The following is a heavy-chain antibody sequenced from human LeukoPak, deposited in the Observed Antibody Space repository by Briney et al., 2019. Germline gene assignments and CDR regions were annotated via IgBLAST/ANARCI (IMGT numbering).Heavy chain of an antibody. CDR1: SYSISSGYY. J-gene: IGHJ4*02. Sequence: ASETLSLTCAVSSYSISSGYYWGWIRQPPGKGLEWIGSIYHSGSTYYNPSLKSRVTILVGTSKNQFSLKLSSVTAAETAVYYCARRGGSRYFDYWGQRTLVTVSS. CDR2: IYHSGST. V-gene: IGHV4-38-2*01. D-gene: IGHD3-16*01. CDR3: ARRGGSRYFDY.